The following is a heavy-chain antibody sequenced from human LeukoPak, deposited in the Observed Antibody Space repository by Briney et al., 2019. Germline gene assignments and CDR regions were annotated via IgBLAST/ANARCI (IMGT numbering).Heavy chain of an antibody. Sequence: ASVKVSCKASGYTFTSYGISWVRQAPGQGLEWMGWISAYNGNTNYAQKLQGRATMTTDTSTSTAYMELKSLRSDDTAVYYCARVGSDWYRLDYWGQGTLVTVSS. CDR1: GYTFTSYG. CDR2: ISAYNGNT. D-gene: IGHD6-19*01. V-gene: IGHV1-18*01. CDR3: ARVGSDWYRLDY. J-gene: IGHJ4*02.